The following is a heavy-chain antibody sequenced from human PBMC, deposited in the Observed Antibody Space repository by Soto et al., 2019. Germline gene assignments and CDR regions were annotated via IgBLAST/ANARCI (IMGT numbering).Heavy chain of an antibody. Sequence: SGPTLVNPTQTLTLTCSLSGFSLTTSGVGVGWIRQPPGKALEWLAHIYWSGDEHYSPSLKNRLSITKDTSKNQVVLTMTNMDPVDTATYYCASGLAARPVSAFDIWGQGTMVTVSS. CDR2: IYWSGDE. CDR1: GFSLTTSGVG. CDR3: ASGLAARPVSAFDI. V-gene: IGHV2-5*01. J-gene: IGHJ3*02. D-gene: IGHD6-6*01.